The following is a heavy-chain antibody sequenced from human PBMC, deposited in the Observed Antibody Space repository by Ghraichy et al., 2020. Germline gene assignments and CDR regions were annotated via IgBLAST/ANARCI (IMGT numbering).Heavy chain of an antibody. V-gene: IGHV1-18*01. D-gene: IGHD2-15*01. CDR2: ISAYNGNT. CDR3: ARDRVLRYCSGGSCSLRY. CDR1: GYTFTSYG. Sequence: ASVKVSCKASGYTFTSYGISWVRQAPGQGLEWMGWISAYNGNTNYAQKLQGRVTMTTDTSTSTAYMELRSLRSDDTAVYYCARDRVLRYCSGGSCSLRYWGQGTLVTVSS. J-gene: IGHJ4*02.